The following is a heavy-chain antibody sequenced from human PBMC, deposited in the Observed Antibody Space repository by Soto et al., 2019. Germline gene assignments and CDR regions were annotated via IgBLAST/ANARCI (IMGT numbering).Heavy chain of an antibody. J-gene: IGHJ4*02. CDR2: IYWDDDK. Sequence: QITLKESGPTLVKPTQTLTLTCTFSGFSLSTSGVGVGWIRQPPGKALEWLALIYWDDDKRYSPSLKSRLIITKDTSKNQVVLTMTNMDPVDTATYYCAHRRWFGEFNDYWGQGTLVTVSS. CDR1: GFSLSTSGVG. D-gene: IGHD3-10*01. CDR3: AHRRWFGEFNDY. V-gene: IGHV2-5*02.